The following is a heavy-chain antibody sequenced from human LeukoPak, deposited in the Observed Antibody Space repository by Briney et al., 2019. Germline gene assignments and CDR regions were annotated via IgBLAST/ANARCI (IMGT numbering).Heavy chain of an antibody. V-gene: IGHV3-23*01. Sequence: GGSLRLSCAASGFTFSSYAMSWVRQAPGKGLEWVSAISGSGGSTYYADSVKGRFTISRDNSKNTLYLQMNSLRAEDTAVYFCAKDRARGGTTDFDYWGQGTLVTVSS. CDR1: GFTFSSYA. J-gene: IGHJ4*02. CDR3: AKDRARGGTTDFDY. D-gene: IGHD1-7*01. CDR2: ISGSGGST.